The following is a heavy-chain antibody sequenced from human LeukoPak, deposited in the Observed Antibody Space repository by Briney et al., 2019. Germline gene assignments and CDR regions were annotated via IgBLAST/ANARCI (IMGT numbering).Heavy chain of an antibody. V-gene: IGHV3-30*18. CDR3: AKERTGYSSSWYAFDI. D-gene: IGHD6-13*01. CDR1: GFTFSSYG. J-gene: IGHJ3*02. CDR2: ISYDGCNK. Sequence: TGGSLRLSCAASGFTFSSYGMHWVRQAPGKGLEWVAVISYDGCNKYYADSVKGRFTISRDNSKNTLYLQMNSLRAEDTAVYYCAKERTGYSSSWYAFDIWGQRTMVTVSS.